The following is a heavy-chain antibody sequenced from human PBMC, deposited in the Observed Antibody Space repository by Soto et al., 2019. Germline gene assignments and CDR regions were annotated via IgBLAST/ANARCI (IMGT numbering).Heavy chain of an antibody. CDR2: IIPIFGTA. J-gene: IGHJ4*02. D-gene: IGHD2-21*02. Sequence: QVQLVQSGAEVKKPGSSVKVSCKASGGTFSSYAISWVRQAPGQGLEWMGGIIPIFGTANYAQKFQGRVTITADESTSTAYMVLSSLRSEDTAVYYCARAYCGGDCSRTPHDYWGQGTLVTVSS. CDR1: GGTFSSYA. CDR3: ARAYCGGDCSRTPHDY. V-gene: IGHV1-69*01.